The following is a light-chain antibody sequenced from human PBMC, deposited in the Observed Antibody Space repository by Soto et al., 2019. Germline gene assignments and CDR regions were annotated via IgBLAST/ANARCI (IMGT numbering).Light chain of an antibody. CDR2: GAS. V-gene: IGKV3-15*01. J-gene: IGKJ1*01. Sequence: EIVLTQSPATLSLSPGERATLSCRAGQSVSSYLALYQQRPGQAPRLLIYGASTRATGIPARFSGSGSGTEFTLTVSSLQSEDFAVYYCQQYNNWPPWTFGQGTKVDIK. CDR3: QQYNNWPPWT. CDR1: QSVSSY.